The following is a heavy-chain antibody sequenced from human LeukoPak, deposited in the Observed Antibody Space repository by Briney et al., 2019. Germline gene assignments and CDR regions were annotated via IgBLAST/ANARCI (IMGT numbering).Heavy chain of an antibody. CDR3: ARALVAGGVTRKNWFDP. V-gene: IGHV3-21*01. CDR1: GFTFSSYS. Sequence: GGSLRLSCAASGFTFSSYSMNWVRQAPGKGLEWVSSISSSSSYIYYADSVKGRFTISRDNAKNSLYLPMNSLRAEDTAVYYCARALVAGGVTRKNWFDPWGQGTLVTVSS. D-gene: IGHD2-2*01. J-gene: IGHJ5*02. CDR2: ISSSSSYI.